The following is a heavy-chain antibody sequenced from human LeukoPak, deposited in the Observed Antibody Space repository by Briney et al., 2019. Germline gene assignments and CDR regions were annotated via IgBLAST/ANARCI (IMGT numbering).Heavy chain of an antibody. CDR3: ARTRVVMVRGVIRNTDAFDI. Sequence: PSETLSLTCTVSGGSISSYYWSWIRQPPGKGLEWIGYIYYSGSTNYNPSLKSRVTISVDTSKNQFSLKLSSVTAADTAVYYCARTRVVMVRGVIRNTDAFDIWGQGTMVTVSS. CDR1: GGSISSYY. V-gene: IGHV4-59*01. CDR2: IYYSGST. J-gene: IGHJ3*02. D-gene: IGHD3-10*01.